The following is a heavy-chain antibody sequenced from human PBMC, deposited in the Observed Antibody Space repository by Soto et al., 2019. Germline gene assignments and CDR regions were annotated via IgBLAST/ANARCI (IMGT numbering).Heavy chain of an antibody. CDR3: AREAVVRSRWGMELLRPYYFDY. V-gene: IGHV1-69*04. CDR1: GGTFSSYT. D-gene: IGHD1-26*01. J-gene: IGHJ4*02. CDR2: IIPILGIA. Sequence: GASVKVSCKASGGTFSSYTISWVRQAPGQGLEWMGRIIPILGIANYAQKFQGRVTITADKSTSTAYMELSSLRSEDTAVYYCAREAVVRSRWGMELLRPYYFDYWGQGTLVTVSS.